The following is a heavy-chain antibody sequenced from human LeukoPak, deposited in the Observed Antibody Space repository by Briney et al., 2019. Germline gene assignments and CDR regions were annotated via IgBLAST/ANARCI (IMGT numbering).Heavy chain of an antibody. CDR3: ARDLVTMVRGAPGSLGY. V-gene: IGHV3-21*01. Sequence: PGGSLRLSCAASGFTFSSYSMNWVRQAPGKGLEWVSSISSSSSYIYYADSVKGRFTISRDNAKNSLYLQMNSLRAEDTAVYYCARDLVTMVRGAPGSLGYWGQGTLVTVSS. J-gene: IGHJ4*02. CDR1: GFTFSSYS. CDR2: ISSSSSYI. D-gene: IGHD3-10*01.